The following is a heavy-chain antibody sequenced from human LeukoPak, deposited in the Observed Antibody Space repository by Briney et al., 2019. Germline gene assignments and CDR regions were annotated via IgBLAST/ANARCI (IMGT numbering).Heavy chain of an antibody. Sequence: GGSLRLSCAASGFTFSSYSMNWVRQAPGKGLEWVSYISSSSSTIYYADSVKGRFTISRDNAKNSLFLQMNSLRAEDTAVYYCARFNSRYYYDSSGYLDYWGQGTLVTVSS. D-gene: IGHD3-22*01. CDR2: ISSSSSTI. CDR1: GFTFSSYS. V-gene: IGHV3-48*04. CDR3: ARFNSRYYYDSSGYLDY. J-gene: IGHJ4*02.